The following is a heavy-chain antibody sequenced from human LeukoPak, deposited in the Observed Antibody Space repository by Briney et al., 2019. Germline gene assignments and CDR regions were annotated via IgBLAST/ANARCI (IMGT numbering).Heavy chain of an antibody. CDR3: ARVKWRGPTSSGWLDY. J-gene: IGHJ4*02. V-gene: IGHV6-1*01. CDR1: GDSVSSNSVA. D-gene: IGHD6-19*01. CDR2: KYYRSKWYN. Sequence: SQTLSLTCAISGDSVSSNSVAWNWIRQSPSRGLEWLGRKYYRSKWYNDFAVSMKSRITISPDTSKNQFSLQLNSVTPEDTAVYYCARVKWRGPTSSGWLDYWGQGTLVTVSS.